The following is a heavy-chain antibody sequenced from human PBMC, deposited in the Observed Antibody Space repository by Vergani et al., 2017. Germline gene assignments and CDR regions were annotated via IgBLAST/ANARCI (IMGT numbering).Heavy chain of an antibody. D-gene: IGHD3-9*01. CDR1: GFTFSSYA. J-gene: IGHJ4*02. Sequence: EVQLLESGGGLVQPGGSLRLSCAASGFTFSSYAMSWVRQAPGKALEWVSAIRGSGGSTYYADSVKGRITISRDNAKNTLYLQMNSLRAEDTALYYCAKGGDILSGYSLWFDYWGQGTLVTVSS. CDR2: IRGSGGST. V-gene: IGHV3-23*01. CDR3: AKGGDILSGYSLWFDY.